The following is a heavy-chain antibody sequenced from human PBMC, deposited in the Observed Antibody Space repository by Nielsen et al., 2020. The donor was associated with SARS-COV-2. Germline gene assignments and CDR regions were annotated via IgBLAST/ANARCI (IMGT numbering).Heavy chain of an antibody. CDR1: GYTFTSYA. Sequence: ASVKVSCKASGYTFTSYAMHWVRQAPGQRLEWMGWINAGNGNTKYSQKFQGRVTMTTDTSTSTVYMELRSLRFDDTAVYYCARDGGIEYSSSYWFDPWGQGTLVTVSS. CDR3: ARDGGIEYSSSYWFDP. CDR2: INAGNGNT. J-gene: IGHJ5*02. V-gene: IGHV1-3*01. D-gene: IGHD6-6*01.